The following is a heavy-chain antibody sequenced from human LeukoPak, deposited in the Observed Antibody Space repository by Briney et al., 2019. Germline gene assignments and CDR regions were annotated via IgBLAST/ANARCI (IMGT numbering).Heavy chain of an antibody. CDR3: AKDLDYYDSSGFDY. CDR2: ISYDGSNK. V-gene: IGHV3-30*18. D-gene: IGHD3-22*01. J-gene: IGHJ4*02. Sequence: QPGGSLRLSCAASGFTFSSYGMHWVRQAPGKGLEWVAVISYDGSNKYYADSVKGRFTTSRDNSKNTLYLQMNSLRAEDTAVYYCAKDLDYYDSSGFDYWGQGTLVTVSS. CDR1: GFTFSSYG.